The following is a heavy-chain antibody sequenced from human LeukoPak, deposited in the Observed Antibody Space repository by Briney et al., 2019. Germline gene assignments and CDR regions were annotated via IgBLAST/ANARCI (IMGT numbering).Heavy chain of an antibody. CDR3: TRRGYDYDY. Sequence: GGSLKLSCAASGFTLSGSAMHWVRQASGKGLEWVGRIRSKANSYATAYAASVKGRFTISRDDSKNTAYLQMNSLKTEDTAVYYCTRRGYDYDYWGQGTLVTVSS. D-gene: IGHD5-12*01. J-gene: IGHJ4*02. CDR2: IRSKANSYAT. V-gene: IGHV3-73*01. CDR1: GFTLSGSA.